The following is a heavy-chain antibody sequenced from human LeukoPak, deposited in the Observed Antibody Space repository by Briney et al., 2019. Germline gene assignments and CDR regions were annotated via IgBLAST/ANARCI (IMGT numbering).Heavy chain of an antibody. CDR1: GFIFGAYP. CDR2: IGATDNSK. CDR3: AKETIGNFDY. J-gene: IGHJ4*02. D-gene: IGHD5-24*01. V-gene: IGHV3-23*02. Sequence: GGSLRLSCVASGFIFGAYPMGWVRQAPGKGLEWVSTIGATDNSKYYRDSVKGRFTISRDNFKNTLFLQMNNLRDEDTAVYYCAKETIGNFDYWGQGSLVTVSS.